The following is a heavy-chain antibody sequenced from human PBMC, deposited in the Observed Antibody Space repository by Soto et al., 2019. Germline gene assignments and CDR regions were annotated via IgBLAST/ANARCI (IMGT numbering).Heavy chain of an antibody. CDR1: GGSISSGGYY. V-gene: IGHV4-31*01. Sequence: QVQLQESGPGLVKPSQTLSLTCTVSGGSISSGGYYWSWIRQHPGKGLEWIGYIYYSGSPYYNPSLKRPVATSVDTSKNHFSRQLSSVTAAATAVYYCARAPSLWGQGTLVTVSS. CDR3: ARAPSL. J-gene: IGHJ4*02. CDR2: IYYSGSP.